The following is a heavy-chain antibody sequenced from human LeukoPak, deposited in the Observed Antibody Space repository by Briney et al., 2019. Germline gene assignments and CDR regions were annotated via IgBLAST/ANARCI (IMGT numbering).Heavy chain of an antibody. CDR1: GYTFTGYY. Sequence: ASVKVSCKASGYTFTGYYMHWVRQAPGQGLEWMGWINPNSGGTNYAQKFQGRVTMTRDTSISTAYMELSRLRSDDTAVYYCARGGYDFWSASDAFDIWGQGTMVTVSS. J-gene: IGHJ3*02. D-gene: IGHD3-3*01. CDR2: INPNSGGT. CDR3: ARGGYDFWSASDAFDI. V-gene: IGHV1-2*02.